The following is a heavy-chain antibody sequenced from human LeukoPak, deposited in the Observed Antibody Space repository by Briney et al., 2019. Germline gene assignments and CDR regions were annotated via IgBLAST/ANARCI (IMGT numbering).Heavy chain of an antibody. CDR3: ARSPQPSSYFDY. D-gene: IGHD6-13*01. CDR1: GLTFSDYY. V-gene: IGHV3-11*01. CDR2: ISSSGSTI. J-gene: IGHJ4*02. Sequence: GGSLRLSCAASGLTFSDYYMSWIRQAPGKGLEWVSYISSSGSTIYYADSVKGRFTISRDNAKNSLYLQMNSLRAEDTAVYYCARSPQPSSYFDYWGQGTLVTVSS.